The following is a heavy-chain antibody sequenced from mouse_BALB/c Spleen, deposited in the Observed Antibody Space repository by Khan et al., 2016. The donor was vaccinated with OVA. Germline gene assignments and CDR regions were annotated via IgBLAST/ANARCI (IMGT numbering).Heavy chain of an antibody. CDR2: ISYSGNT. CDR3: ARKDYYDYDPFPY. V-gene: IGHV3-2*02. J-gene: IGHJ3*01. D-gene: IGHD2-4*01. CDR1: GYSITSEYT. Sequence: EVQLQESGPGLVKPSQSLSLTCTVTGYSITSEYTWNWIRQFPGNKLEWMGFISYSGNTSYNPSLKSRISITRDTSKNQFFLQLNSVTSEDTVTYYSARKDYYDYDPFPYWGQGTLVTVSA.